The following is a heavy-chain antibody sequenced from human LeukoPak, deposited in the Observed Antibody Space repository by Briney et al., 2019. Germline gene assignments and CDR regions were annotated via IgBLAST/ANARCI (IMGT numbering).Heavy chain of an antibody. CDR3: ARGSYGGNSGDTFYI. Sequence: ASVKVSCKASGYTFTTYSMNWVRQAPGQGLEWMGWINTNIGNTTYAQGFTGRFAFSLDTSVSTAYLQMSSLKAEDTAVYYCARGSYGGNSGDTFYIWGQGTMVTVPS. CDR1: GYTFTTYS. D-gene: IGHD4-23*01. J-gene: IGHJ3*02. CDR2: INTNIGNT. V-gene: IGHV7-4-1*02.